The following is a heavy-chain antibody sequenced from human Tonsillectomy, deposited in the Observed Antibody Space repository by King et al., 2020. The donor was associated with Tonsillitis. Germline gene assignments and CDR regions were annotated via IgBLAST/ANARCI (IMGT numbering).Heavy chain of an antibody. CDR3: ARDRRIVGAYFDF. J-gene: IGHJ4*02. V-gene: IGHV1-18*04. CDR1: GYDFRIYG. CDR2: ISVYNGDT. Sequence: QLVQSGPEVKKPGASVTVSCKASGYDFRIYGLSWVRQAPGQGPEWMGWISVYNGDTKYAQKFQGRVTITTDTSTTTAYMHLRNLKSDDTAVYYCARDRRIVGAYFDFGGQGTLVTVSS. D-gene: IGHD1-26*01.